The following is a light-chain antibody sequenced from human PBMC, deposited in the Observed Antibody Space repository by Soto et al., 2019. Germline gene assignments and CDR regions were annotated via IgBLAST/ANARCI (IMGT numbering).Light chain of an antibody. CDR2: DAS. CDR1: QSVSSY. V-gene: IGKV3-11*01. J-gene: IGKJ1*01. CDR3: QQRSHWPT. Sequence: LTLSPATLSLSPGERATLSCRASQSVSSYLAWYQQKPGQAPRLLIYDASNRATGIPARFSGSGSVTDFTLTISSLEPEDFAVYYCQQRSHWPTFGQGTKVDIK.